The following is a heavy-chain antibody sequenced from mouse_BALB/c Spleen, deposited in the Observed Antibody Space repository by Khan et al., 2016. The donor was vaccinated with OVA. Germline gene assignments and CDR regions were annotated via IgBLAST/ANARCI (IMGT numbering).Heavy chain of an antibody. D-gene: IGHD1-2*01. CDR3: ARELRLGGFAY. CDR2: IWGDGST. V-gene: IGHV2-6-7*01. CDR1: GFSLTGYG. Sequence: QVQLKESGPGLVAPSQSLSITCTVSGFSLTGYGVNWVRQPPGKGLEWLGMIWGDGSTDYNSALKSRLSINKDNSKSQVFLKMNSLQTDDTARFYCARELRLGGFAYGGQGTLVTVSA. J-gene: IGHJ3*01.